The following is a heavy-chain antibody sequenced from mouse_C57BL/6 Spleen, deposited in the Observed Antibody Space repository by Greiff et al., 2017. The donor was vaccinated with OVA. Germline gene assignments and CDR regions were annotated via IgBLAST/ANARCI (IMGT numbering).Heavy chain of an antibody. CDR1: GFSLTSYG. V-gene: IGHV2-2*01. CDR3: ARSPYAMDY. Sequence: VQLQQSGPGLVQPSQSLSITCTVSGFSLTSYGVHWVRQSPGKGLEWLGVIWRGGSTDYNAAFISRLSISKDNSKSQVFFKMNSLQADDTAIYYCARSPYAMDYWGQGTSVTVSS. J-gene: IGHJ4*01. CDR2: IWRGGST.